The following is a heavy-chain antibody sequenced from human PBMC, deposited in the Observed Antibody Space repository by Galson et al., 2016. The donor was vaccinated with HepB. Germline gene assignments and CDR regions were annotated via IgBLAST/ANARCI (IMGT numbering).Heavy chain of an antibody. J-gene: IGHJ2*01. CDR2: IGARHDS. CDR3: ARIARGSSYTLGYFDL. CDR1: GVTFRSYD. D-gene: IGHD6-13*01. V-gene: IGHV3-13*04. Sequence: SLRLACAASGVTFRSYDMSWVRQSTGKGLEWVAAIGARHDSFVPDSFQGRFSISRENVKNSLYLQLNRLRAGDTAVYYCARIARGSSYTLGYFDLWGRGTLVTVSS.